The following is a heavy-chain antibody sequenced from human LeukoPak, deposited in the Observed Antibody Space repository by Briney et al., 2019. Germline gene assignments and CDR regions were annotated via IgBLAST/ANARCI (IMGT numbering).Heavy chain of an antibody. V-gene: IGHV3-23*01. CDR1: GFTFSNSA. Sequence: SGGSLRLSCAASGFTFSNSAMSWVRQAPGKGLEWVSTISGSGSITHFADSVKGHFTISRDNSKNTLYLQMNSLRAEDTAVYYCAKDTPDSSAYYLENWGQGTLVTVSS. D-gene: IGHD3-22*01. CDR3: AKDTPDSSAYYLEN. CDR2: ISGSGSIT. J-gene: IGHJ4*02.